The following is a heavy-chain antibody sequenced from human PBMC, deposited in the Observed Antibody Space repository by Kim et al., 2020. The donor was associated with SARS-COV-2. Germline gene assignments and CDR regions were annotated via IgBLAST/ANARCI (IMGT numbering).Heavy chain of an antibody. Sequence: GGSLRLSCAASGFTFSSYAMHWVRQAPGKGLEWVAVISYDGSNKYYADSVKGRFTISRDNSKNTLYLQMTSLRAEDTAEYYCARGVLLWFGELFPPNWF. J-gene: IGHJ5*01. CDR3: ARGVLLWFGELFPPNWF. D-gene: IGHD3-10*01. V-gene: IGHV3-30*04. CDR2: ISYDGSNK. CDR1: GFTFSSYA.